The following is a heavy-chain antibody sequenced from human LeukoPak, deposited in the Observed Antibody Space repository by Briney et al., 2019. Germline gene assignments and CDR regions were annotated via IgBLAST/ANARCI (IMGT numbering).Heavy chain of an antibody. CDR2: IYYSGST. V-gene: IGHV4-59*01. D-gene: IGHD5-18*01. CDR1: GGSISSYY. CDR3: ARRRGYSYDY. J-gene: IGHJ4*02. Sequence: SETLSLTCTVSGGSISSYYWSWIRQPPGKGLEWIGYIYYSGSTNYNPSLKSRVTISVDTSKNQFSLKLSSVTAADTAVYYRARRRGYSYDYWGQGTLVTVSS.